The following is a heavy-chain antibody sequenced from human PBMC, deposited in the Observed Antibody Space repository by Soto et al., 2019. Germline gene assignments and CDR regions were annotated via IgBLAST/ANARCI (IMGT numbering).Heavy chain of an antibody. V-gene: IGHV1-46*04. CDR1: GYTFTNYY. J-gene: IGHJ4*02. Sequence: ASVKVSCKASGYTFTNYYLHWVRQAPGQGLEWVGMINPSARSASYAQKLRGRLTVDRDTSTTTVYMELSRLTSEDTAVCYCARDNSAANGVLDHWGLGTLVTVSS. CDR2: INPSARSA. D-gene: IGHD1-1*01. CDR3: ARDNSAANGVLDH.